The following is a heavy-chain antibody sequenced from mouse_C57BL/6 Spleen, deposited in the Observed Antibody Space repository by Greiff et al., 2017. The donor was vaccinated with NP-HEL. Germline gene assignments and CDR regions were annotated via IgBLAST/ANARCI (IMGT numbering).Heavy chain of an antibody. Sequence: EVQGVESGGGLVQPGGSLKLSCAASGFTFSDYYMYWVRQTPEKRLEWVAYISNGGGSTYYPDTVKGRFTISRDNAKNTLYLQMSRLKSEDTAMYYCARSSSGRFYAMDYWGQGTSVTVSS. CDR2: ISNGGGST. D-gene: IGHD3-2*02. J-gene: IGHJ4*01. CDR3: ARSSSGRFYAMDY. CDR1: GFTFSDYY. V-gene: IGHV5-12*01.